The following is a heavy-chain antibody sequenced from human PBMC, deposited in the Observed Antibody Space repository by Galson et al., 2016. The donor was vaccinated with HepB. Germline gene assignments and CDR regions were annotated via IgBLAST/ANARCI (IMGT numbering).Heavy chain of an antibody. CDR3: ARGSGDFDRGYIYLDY. V-gene: IGHV3-20*04. CDR2: VKWNGGSP. Sequence: SLRLSCAASGFTFTNHGMNWVRQAPGKGLEWVSSVKWNGGSPAYADSVKGRFTISRDNAKNSLFLQMNSMRAEDTALYFRARGSGDFDRGYIYLDYWGQGTLVIASA. CDR1: GFTFTNHG. J-gene: IGHJ4*02. D-gene: IGHD2-21*02.